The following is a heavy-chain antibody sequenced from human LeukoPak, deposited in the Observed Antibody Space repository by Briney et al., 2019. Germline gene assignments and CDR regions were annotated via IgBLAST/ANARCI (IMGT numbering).Heavy chain of an antibody. V-gene: IGHV3-53*01. CDR2: IYTGGST. CDR1: GFTVSSNY. D-gene: IGHD2-15*01. CDR3: ARDRGGTFGI. Sequence: PAGSLRFSGAASGFTVSSNYMSWVRQAPGKGLEWVSVIYTGGSTYYADSVKGRFTISRDNSKNTLFLQMSSLRGEDTAVYFCARDRGGTFGIWGQGTLVTVSS. J-gene: IGHJ4*02.